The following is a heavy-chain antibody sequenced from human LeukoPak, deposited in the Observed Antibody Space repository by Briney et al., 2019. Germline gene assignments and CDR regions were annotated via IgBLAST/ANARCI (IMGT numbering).Heavy chain of an antibody. CDR2: ISWNSGSI. V-gene: IGHV3-9*01. Sequence: GGSLRLSCAASGFTFSSYAMSWVRQAPGKGLEWVSGISWNSGSIGYADSVKGRFTISRDNAKNSLYLQMNSLRAEDTALYYCAKARGSSWYYFDYWGQGTLVTVSS. CDR3: AKARGSSWYYFDY. CDR1: GFTFSSYA. D-gene: IGHD6-13*01. J-gene: IGHJ4*02.